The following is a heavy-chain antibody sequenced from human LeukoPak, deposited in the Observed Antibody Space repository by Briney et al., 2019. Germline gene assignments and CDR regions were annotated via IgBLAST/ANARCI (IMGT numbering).Heavy chain of an antibody. Sequence: GASVKVSSKASGGTFTSYAISSVRQAPGQGLEWMGRIIPIFGIANYAQKFQGRVTITADKSTSTAYMELSSLRSEDTAVYYCARDRGGNPLWGQGTLVTVSS. D-gene: IGHD4-23*01. CDR2: IIPIFGIA. V-gene: IGHV1-69*04. CDR1: GGTFTSYA. CDR3: ARDRGGNPL. J-gene: IGHJ4*02.